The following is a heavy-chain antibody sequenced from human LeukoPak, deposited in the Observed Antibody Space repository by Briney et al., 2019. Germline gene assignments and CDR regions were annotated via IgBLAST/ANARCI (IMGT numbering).Heavy chain of an antibody. D-gene: IGHD5-24*01. CDR3: AKDMGWLQFKGLDY. Sequence: PGGSLRLSCAASGFTFSSYAMSWVRQAPGKGLEWVSAISGSGGSTYYADSVKGRFTISRDNSKNTLYLQMNSLRAEDTAVYYCAKDMGWLQFKGLDYWGQGTLVTVSS. J-gene: IGHJ4*02. CDR2: ISGSGGST. CDR1: GFTFSSYA. V-gene: IGHV3-23*01.